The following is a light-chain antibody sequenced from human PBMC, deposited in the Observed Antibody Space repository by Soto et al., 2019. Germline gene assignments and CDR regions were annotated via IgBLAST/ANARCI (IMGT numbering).Light chain of an antibody. V-gene: IGKV3-11*01. J-gene: IGKJ5*01. CDR3: QQRNVCPPVT. CDR2: GAF. Sequence: EIVLTQSPATLSLSPGERATLSCRASPSVANFVAWYQQKPGQAPRLLIYGAFNRATGIPARFSGSGSGTDFTLTISSLEPEDSAVYYCQQRNVCPPVTFGQGTRLEIK. CDR1: PSVANF.